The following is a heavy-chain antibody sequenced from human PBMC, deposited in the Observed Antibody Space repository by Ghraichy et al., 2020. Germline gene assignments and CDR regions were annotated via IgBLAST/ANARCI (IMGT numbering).Heavy chain of an antibody. J-gene: IGHJ3*02. Sequence: SQTLSLTCAISGDSVSNYNVAWNWIRQSQSRGLEWLGRTYRMASQYAESVKSRMTISPDTSKNQFSLQLNSVTPEDTALYYCARGRDHGFDIWGQGTMVTVSS. CDR1: GDSVSNYNVA. CDR2: TYRMAS. V-gene: IGHV6-1*01. CDR3: ARGRDHGFDI.